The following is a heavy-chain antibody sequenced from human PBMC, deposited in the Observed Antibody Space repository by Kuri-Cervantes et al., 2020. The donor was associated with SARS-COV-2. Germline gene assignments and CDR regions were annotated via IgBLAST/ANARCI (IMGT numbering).Heavy chain of an antibody. Sequence: TFSSYAMSWIRQPPGKGVEWIGSIYYSGSTYYNPSLKSRVTIPVDTSKNQFSLKLSSVTAADTAVYYCARHARQWLVRDYFDYWGQGTLVTVSS. CDR1: TFSSYA. D-gene: IGHD6-19*01. CDR2: IYYSGST. J-gene: IGHJ4*02. CDR3: ARHARQWLVRDYFDY. V-gene: IGHV4-39*01.